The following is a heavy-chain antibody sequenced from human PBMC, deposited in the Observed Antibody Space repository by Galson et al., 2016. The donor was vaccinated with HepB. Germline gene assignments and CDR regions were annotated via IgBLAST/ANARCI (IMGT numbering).Heavy chain of an antibody. D-gene: IGHD2/OR15-2a*01. CDR1: GFSFSAFA. Sequence: SLRLSCAASGFSFSAFAMTWVRQAPGKGLEWVSSISDSGDTTYYADSVKGRLTISRDNSKNTLYLQMNSLRAEDTAIYYCAKDQLVIAENFDYWGQGTLVTVSS. V-gene: IGHV3-23*01. J-gene: IGHJ4*02. CDR2: ISDSGDTT. CDR3: AKDQLVIAENFDY.